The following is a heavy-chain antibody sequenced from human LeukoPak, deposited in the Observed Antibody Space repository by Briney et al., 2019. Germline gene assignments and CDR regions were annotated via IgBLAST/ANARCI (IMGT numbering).Heavy chain of an antibody. Sequence: PGGSLRLSCTASGFAVSSNYMRWVRQAPGKGLEWVALINSGGATYYADSVKGRFTISRDNSKNTVDFQLNSLRAEDTAVYYCARASSWIHLWSLWGQGTLVTVSS. CDR3: ARASSWIHLWSL. D-gene: IGHD5-18*01. V-gene: IGHV3-66*01. CDR2: INSGGAT. J-gene: IGHJ4*01. CDR1: GFAVSSNY.